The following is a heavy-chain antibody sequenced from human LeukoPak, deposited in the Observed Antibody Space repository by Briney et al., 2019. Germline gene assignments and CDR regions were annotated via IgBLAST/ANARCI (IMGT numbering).Heavy chain of an antibody. Sequence: PGGSLRLSCAASGFTFSGYAMSWVRQAPGKGLEWVSAISGSGGSTYCADSVKGRFTISRDNSKNTLYLQMNSLRAEDTAVYYCAKDLTGYCSSTSCAMAAFDYWGQGTLVTVSS. V-gene: IGHV3-23*01. CDR2: ISGSGGST. CDR1: GFTFSGYA. CDR3: AKDLTGYCSSTSCAMAAFDY. J-gene: IGHJ4*02. D-gene: IGHD2-2*01.